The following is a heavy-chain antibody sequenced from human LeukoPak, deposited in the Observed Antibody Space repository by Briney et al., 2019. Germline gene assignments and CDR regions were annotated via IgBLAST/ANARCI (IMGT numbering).Heavy chain of an antibody. V-gene: IGHV3-66*01. CDR2: IYSGGST. D-gene: IGHD3-10*01. J-gene: IGHJ3*02. CDR1: GFTVSSNY. Sequence: GSLRLSCAASGFTVSSNYMSWVRQAPGKGLEWVSVIYSGGSTYYADSVKGRFTISRDNSKNTLYLQMNSLSTEDTAVYYCITDPGAWQPIWGRGTMVAVSS. CDR3: ITDPGAWQPI.